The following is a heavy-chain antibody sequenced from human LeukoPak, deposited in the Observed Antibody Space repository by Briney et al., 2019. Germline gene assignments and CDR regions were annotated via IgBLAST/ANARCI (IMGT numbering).Heavy chain of an antibody. D-gene: IGHD6-13*01. V-gene: IGHV1-69*13. J-gene: IGHJ4*02. CDR1: GGTFSSYA. CDR2: IIPIFGTA. CDR3: AREFGSSSLFDY. Sequence: SVKVSCKASGGTFSSYAISWVRQAPGQGLEWMGGIIPIFGTANYAQKFQGRVTITADESTSTAYMELSSLRSEDTAVYYCAREFGSSSLFDYWGQGTLVTVSS.